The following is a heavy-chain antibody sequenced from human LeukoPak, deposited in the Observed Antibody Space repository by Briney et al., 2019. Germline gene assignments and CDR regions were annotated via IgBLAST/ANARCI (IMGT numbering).Heavy chain of an antibody. CDR1: GFTFSTYA. Sequence: GGSLRLSCAASGFTFSTYAMGWVCQAPGKGLEWVSVISSRGEESFYVDSVKGRFTISRDNAKNSLYLQMNSLRAEDTAVYYCARDLGLVTATDNWFDPWAREPWSPSPQ. CDR3: ARDLGLVTATDNWFDP. V-gene: IGHV3-23*01. J-gene: IGHJ5*02. CDR2: ISSRGEES. D-gene: IGHD2-21*02.